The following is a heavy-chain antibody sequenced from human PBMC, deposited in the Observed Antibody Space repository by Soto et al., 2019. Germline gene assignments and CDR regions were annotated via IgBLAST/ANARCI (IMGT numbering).Heavy chain of an antibody. CDR2: FDPEDGET. J-gene: IGHJ4*02. V-gene: IGHV1-24*01. CDR1: GYTLTELS. CDR3: ETDLTYSSSHDVDY. D-gene: IGHD6-6*01. Sequence: ASVKVSCKVSGYTLTELSMHWVRQAPGKGLEWMGGFDPEDGETIYAQKFQGRVTMTEDTSTDTAYMELSSLRSEDTAVYYCETDLTYSSSHDVDYWGQGTLVTVSS.